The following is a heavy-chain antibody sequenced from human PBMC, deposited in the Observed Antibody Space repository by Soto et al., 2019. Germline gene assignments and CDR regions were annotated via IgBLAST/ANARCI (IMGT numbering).Heavy chain of an antibody. V-gene: IGHV1-69*13. D-gene: IGHD3-9*01. CDR1: GGTFSSYA. CDR3: AREGVDCDILTGYYRRYYFDY. CDR2: IIPIFGTA. Sequence: ASVKVSCKASGGTFSSYAISWVRQAPGQGLEWMGGIIPIFGTANYAQKFQGRVTITADESTSTAYMELSSLRSEDTAVYYCAREGVDCDILTGYYRRYYFDYWGQGTLVTVSS. J-gene: IGHJ4*02.